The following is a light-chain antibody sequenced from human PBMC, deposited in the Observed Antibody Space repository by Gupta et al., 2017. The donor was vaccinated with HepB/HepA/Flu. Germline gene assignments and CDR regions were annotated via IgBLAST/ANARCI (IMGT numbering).Light chain of an antibody. CDR1: QAIGND. CDR2: HAS. CDR3: LQDDNYPCT. J-gene: IGKJ2*02. V-gene: IGKV1-6*01. Sequence: AIQITQSPSSLSASIGDRVTITCRASQAIGNDLGWYQQKPGKPPKLLIYHASNLHSGVASRFSGSGSGTDFTLTISRLQPEDFATYHCLQDDNYPCTFGQGTKLEIK.